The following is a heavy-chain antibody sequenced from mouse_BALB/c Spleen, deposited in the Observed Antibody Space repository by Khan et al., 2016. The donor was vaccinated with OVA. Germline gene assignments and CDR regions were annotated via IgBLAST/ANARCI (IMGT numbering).Heavy chain of an antibody. V-gene: IGHV2-6-7*01. J-gene: IGHJ3*01. CDR1: GFSLSDYG. Sequence: QMQLEESGPGLVAPSQSLSITCTVSGFSLSDYGVNWIRQPPGKGLEWLGMIWGDGSTDYNSALKSRLSINKDDSKSQVFLKMNSLQTDDTAGYYCARELRLGGFAYWGQGTLVTVSA. D-gene: IGHD1-2*01. CDR2: IWGDGST. CDR3: ARELRLGGFAY.